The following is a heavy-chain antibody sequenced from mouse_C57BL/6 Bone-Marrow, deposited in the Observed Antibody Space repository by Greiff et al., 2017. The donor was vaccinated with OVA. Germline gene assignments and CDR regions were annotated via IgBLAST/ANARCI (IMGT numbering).Heavy chain of an antibody. CDR3: ARGRRSSPYWYCDV. V-gene: IGHV1-80*01. Sequence: VQLQQSGAELVKPGASVKISCKASGYAFSSYWMNWVKQRPGKGLEWIGQIYPGDGDTNYNGKFKGKATLTADKSSSTAYMQLSSLTSKDSAVYFCARGRRSSPYWYCDVWGTGTTVTVSS. CDR2: IYPGDGDT. D-gene: IGHD1-1*01. J-gene: IGHJ1*03. CDR1: GYAFSSYW.